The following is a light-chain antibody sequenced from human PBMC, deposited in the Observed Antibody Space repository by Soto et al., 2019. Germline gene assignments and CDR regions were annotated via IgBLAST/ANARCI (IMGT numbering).Light chain of an antibody. V-gene: IGLV2-23*03. CDR3: CSYAGSRTIRV. CDR2: EGS. J-gene: IGLJ2*01. Sequence: QSALTQPASVSGSPGQSITISCTGTSSDVGSYNLVSWYQQHPGKAPKLMIYEGSKRPSGVSNRFSGSKSGNTASLTISGLQAEDEADYYCCSYAGSRTIRVFGGGTKLTVL. CDR1: SSDVGSYNL.